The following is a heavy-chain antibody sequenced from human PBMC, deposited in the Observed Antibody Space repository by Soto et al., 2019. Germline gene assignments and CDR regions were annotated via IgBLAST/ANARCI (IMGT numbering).Heavy chain of an antibody. J-gene: IGHJ6*02. CDR2: IDTSGDT. V-gene: IGHV3-13*01. CDR1: GFTFSNYD. Sequence: PGGSLRLSCEASGFTFSNYDMHWVRQATGKGLEWVSVIDTSGDTHYAGAVKGRFTISREKAKSSLYLQMNSLRAGDTAVYYCARGFYGMDVWGQGTTVTVSS. CDR3: ARGFYGMDV.